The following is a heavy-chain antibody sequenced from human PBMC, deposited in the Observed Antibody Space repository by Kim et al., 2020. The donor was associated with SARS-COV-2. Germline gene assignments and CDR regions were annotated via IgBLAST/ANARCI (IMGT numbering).Heavy chain of an antibody. Sequence: ASVKVSCKASGYTFTGYYMHWVRQAPGQGLEWMGRINPNSGGTNYAQKFQGRVTMTRDTSISTAYMELSRLRSDDTAVYYCARVYDYVWGSYRYWPHFDYWGQGTLVTVSS. CDR1: GYTFTGYY. D-gene: IGHD3-16*02. J-gene: IGHJ4*02. CDR2: INPNSGGT. CDR3: ARVYDYVWGSYRYWPHFDY. V-gene: IGHV1-2*06.